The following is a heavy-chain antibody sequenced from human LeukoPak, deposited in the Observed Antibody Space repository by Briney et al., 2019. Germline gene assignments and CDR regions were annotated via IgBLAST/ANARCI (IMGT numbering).Heavy chain of an antibody. D-gene: IGHD3-3*01. CDR3: ARHHPLVRFLEWLPSAPFDP. V-gene: IGHV4-39*01. CDR2: IYYSGST. J-gene: IGHJ5*02. Sequence: PSETLSPTCTVSGGSISSSSYYWGWIRQPPGKGLEWIGSIYYSGSTYYNPSLKSRVTISVDTSKNQFSLKLSSVTAADTAVYYCARHHPLVRFLEWLPSAPFDPWGQGTLVTVSS. CDR1: GGSISSSSYY.